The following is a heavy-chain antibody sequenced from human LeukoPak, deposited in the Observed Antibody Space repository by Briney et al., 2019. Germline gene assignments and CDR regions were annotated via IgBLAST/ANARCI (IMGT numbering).Heavy chain of an antibody. Sequence: PGGSLRLSCAASGFTFSSYVMSWVRQAPGKGLEWVSGISGSGDSTYYADSVKGRFTISRDNSKNTLYLQMNSLRAEDTAVYYCAKDASSTGRYCSSTSCYTGGDYWGQGTLVTVSS. D-gene: IGHD2-2*02. CDR3: AKDASSTGRYCSSTSCYTGGDY. CDR2: ISGSGDST. CDR1: GFTFSSYV. V-gene: IGHV3-23*01. J-gene: IGHJ4*02.